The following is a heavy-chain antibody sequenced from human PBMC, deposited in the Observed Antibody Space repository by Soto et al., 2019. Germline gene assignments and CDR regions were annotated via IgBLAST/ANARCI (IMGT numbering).Heavy chain of an antibody. CDR3: ARRYCSGGSCYRGTANWFDP. V-gene: IGHV1-69*13. J-gene: IGHJ5*02. CDR1: GGTFSSYA. Sequence: ASVKVSCKASGGTFSSYAISWVRQAPGQGLEWMGGIIPIFGTANYAQKFQGRVTITADESTSTAYMELSSLRSEDTAVYYCARRYCSGGSCYRGTANWFDPWGQGTLVTVS. CDR2: IIPIFGTA. D-gene: IGHD2-15*01.